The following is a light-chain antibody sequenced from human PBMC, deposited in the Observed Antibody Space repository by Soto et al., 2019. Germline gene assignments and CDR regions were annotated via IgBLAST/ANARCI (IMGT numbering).Light chain of an antibody. CDR1: ESISSHY. CDR3: QNFGDSPFT. V-gene: IGKV3-20*01. CDR2: GAS. J-gene: IGKJ3*01. Sequence: EVVLMQSPDTLSLSPGERATLSCRASESISSHYIAWYQHKPGKAPMLLIFGASTRATGIPDRFSGSWSGTVFTLTISRLEPEDFAMYYCQNFGDSPFTFGPGTKVDIK.